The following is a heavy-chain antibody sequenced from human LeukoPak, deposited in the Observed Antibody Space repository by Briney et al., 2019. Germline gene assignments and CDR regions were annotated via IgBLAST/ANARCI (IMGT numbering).Heavy chain of an antibody. D-gene: IGHD4-17*01. CDR2: IYYSGST. CDR1: GGSISSSSYY. CDR3: ATPYGDYAYAFDI. J-gene: IGHJ3*02. Sequence: SETLSLTCTVSGGSISSSSYYWGWIRQPPGKGLEWIGSIYYSGSTYYNPSLKSRVTISVDTSKNQFSLKLSSVTAADTAVYYCATPYGDYAYAFDIWGQGTMVTVSS. V-gene: IGHV4-39*01.